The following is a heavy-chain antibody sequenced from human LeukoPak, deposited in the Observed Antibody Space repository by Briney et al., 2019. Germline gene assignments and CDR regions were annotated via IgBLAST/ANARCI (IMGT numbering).Heavy chain of an antibody. V-gene: IGHV3-23*01. CDR2: ISGSGGST. J-gene: IGHJ4*02. Sequence: GGSLRLSCAASGFTFDDYGMSWVRQAPGKGLEWVSAISGSGGSTYYADSVKGRFTISRDNSKNTLYLQMNSLRAEDTAVYYCAKSSWYSSSSLDFDYWGQGTLVTVSS. D-gene: IGHD6-6*01. CDR1: GFTFDDYG. CDR3: AKSSWYSSSSLDFDY.